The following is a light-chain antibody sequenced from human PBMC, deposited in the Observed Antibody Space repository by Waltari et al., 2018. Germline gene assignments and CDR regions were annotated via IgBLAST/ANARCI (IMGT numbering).Light chain of an antibody. CDR2: DDS. Sequence: SYVPTQPPSVSVAPGKTARITCGGNNMGSKSVHWYQQKPGQAPVLVVYDDSDRPSGIPERFSGSNSGNTATLTISRVEAGDEADYYCQVWDSSSDHHYVFGTGTKVTVL. J-gene: IGLJ1*01. CDR1: NMGSKS. V-gene: IGLV3-21*03. CDR3: QVWDSSSDHHYV.